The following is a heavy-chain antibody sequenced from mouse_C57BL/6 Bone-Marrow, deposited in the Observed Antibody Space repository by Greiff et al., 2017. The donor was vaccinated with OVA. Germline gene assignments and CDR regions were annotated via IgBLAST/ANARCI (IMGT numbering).Heavy chain of an antibody. Sequence: QVQLQQPGAELVKPGASVKLSCKASGYTFTSYWMHWVKQRPGRGLEWIGRIDPNSGGTKYNEKFKSKATLTVDKPSSTAYMQLSSLTSGDSAVYYCARYKYYAMDYWGQGTSVTVSS. D-gene: IGHD1-3*01. CDR1: GYTFTSYW. CDR3: ARYKYYAMDY. V-gene: IGHV1-72*01. J-gene: IGHJ4*01. CDR2: IDPNSGGT.